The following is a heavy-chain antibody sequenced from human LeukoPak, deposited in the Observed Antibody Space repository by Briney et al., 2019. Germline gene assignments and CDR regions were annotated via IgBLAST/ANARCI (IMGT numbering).Heavy chain of an antibody. CDR2: IKSKTDGGKT. J-gene: IGHJ4*02. CDR1: GFTFSNAW. D-gene: IGHD7-27*01. CDR3: TTGNWGSFSY. Sequence: GGSLRLSCAASGFTFSNAWMNWVRQAPGKGLEWGGRIKSKTDGGKTDYVAPVKDKFTISRDDSKYTLYLQVNSLKTEDTAVYYCTTGNWGSFSYWGQGTLVTVSS. V-gene: IGHV3-15*01.